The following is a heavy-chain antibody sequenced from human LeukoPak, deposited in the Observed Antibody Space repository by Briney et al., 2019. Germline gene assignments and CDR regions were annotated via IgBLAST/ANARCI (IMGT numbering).Heavy chain of an antibody. V-gene: IGHV1-46*01. CDR2: INPSGGST. CDR3: ARDWGAARSYYYYYMDV. J-gene: IGHJ6*03. Sequence: GASVKVSCKASGYTFTSYYMHWVRQAPGQGLEWMGLINPSGGSTNYAQKFQGRVTITTDESTSTAYMELSSMRSEDTAVYYCARDWGAARSYYYYYMDVWGKGTTVTVSS. D-gene: IGHD6-6*01. CDR1: GYTFTSYY.